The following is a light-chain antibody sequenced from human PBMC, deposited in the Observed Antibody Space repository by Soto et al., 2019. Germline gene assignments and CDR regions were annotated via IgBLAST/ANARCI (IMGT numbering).Light chain of an antibody. CDR2: GAS. V-gene: IGKV3-15*01. J-gene: IGKJ1*01. CDR1: QSVSTN. CDR3: QQYHEYW. Sequence: EIVLTQSPGTLSLSPGERATLYCRASQSVSTNLAWYQQKPGQAPRLLIYGASTRATGIPDRFSGSGSGTEFSLTISSLQPDDFATYYCQQYHEYWFGQGTKVDIK.